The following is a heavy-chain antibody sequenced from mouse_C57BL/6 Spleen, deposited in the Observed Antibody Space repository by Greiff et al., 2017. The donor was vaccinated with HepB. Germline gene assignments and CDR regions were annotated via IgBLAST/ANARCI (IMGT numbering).Heavy chain of an antibody. D-gene: IGHD4-1*01. CDR2: IDPANGNT. CDR3: ARDWDRFAY. CDR1: GCNIKNTY. V-gene: IGHV14-3*01. J-gene: IGHJ3*01. Sequence: EVQLRQSVAELVRRGASVKLFCPASGCNIKNTYMHWVKLRPEQRLEWIGRIDPANGNTKSAPKFQGKATITADTSSDTAYLQLSSLPSQATAIYYGARDWDRFAYWGQGTRVTVSA.